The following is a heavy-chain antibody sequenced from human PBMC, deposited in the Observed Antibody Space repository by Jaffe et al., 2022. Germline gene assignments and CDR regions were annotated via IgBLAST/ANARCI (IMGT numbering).Heavy chain of an antibody. J-gene: IGHJ3*02. CDR1: GYSISSGYY. CDR2: IYHSGST. CDR3: ASHTYYYDSSGYLNAFDI. D-gene: IGHD3-22*01. Sequence: QVQLQESGPGLVKPSETLSLTCAVSGYSISSGYYWGWIRQPPGKGLEWIGSIYHSGSTYYNPSLKSRVTISVDTSKNQFSLKLSSVTAADTAVYYCASHTYYYDSSGYLNAFDIWGQGTMVTVSS. V-gene: IGHV4-38-2*01.